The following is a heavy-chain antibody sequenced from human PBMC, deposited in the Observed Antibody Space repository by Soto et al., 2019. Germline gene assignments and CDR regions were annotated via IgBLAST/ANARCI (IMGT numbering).Heavy chain of an antibody. CDR3: GRGRSGQIVVFY. J-gene: IGHJ4*02. V-gene: IGHV1-2*02. Sequence: ASVKVSCKASGYTFTGHYIHWVRQAPEQGPEWMGEIGPESGATRYAQKFQGRVTMTMDMSITTVHMELSNLSPDDTAVYYWGRGRSGQIVVFYWGQGTPVTVSS. CDR2: IGPESGAT. D-gene: IGHD5-12*01. CDR1: GYTFTGHY.